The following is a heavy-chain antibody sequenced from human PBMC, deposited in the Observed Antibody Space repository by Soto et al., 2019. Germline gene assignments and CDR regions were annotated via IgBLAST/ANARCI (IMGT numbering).Heavy chain of an antibody. CDR3: ARDRASGSYYLGPFYFDY. Sequence: ASVKVSCKASGYTFTDYGFSWVRQAPGQGPEWMGWITPYTGNTKFPQKFQGRVTMTTDRFTSTAYMELKSLTFDDTAVYYCARDRASGSYYLGPFYFDYWGQGTLVTVSS. CDR1: GYTFTDYG. CDR2: ITPYTGNT. J-gene: IGHJ4*02. D-gene: IGHD1-26*01. V-gene: IGHV1-18*01.